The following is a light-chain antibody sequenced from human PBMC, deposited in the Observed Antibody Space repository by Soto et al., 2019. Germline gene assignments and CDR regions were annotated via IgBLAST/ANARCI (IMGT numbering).Light chain of an antibody. CDR1: SSDVGGYNY. Sequence: QSALTQPASLSRSPGPSITISCTGTSSDVGGYNYVSLYQHHPGKAPKIMVFEVSNRPSGVSNRFSGSKSGNTASLTISGLQPEDGADYYCSSYTSGTSYVFGTGTKVTVL. V-gene: IGLV2-14*01. CDR2: EVS. CDR3: SSYTSGTSYV. J-gene: IGLJ1*01.